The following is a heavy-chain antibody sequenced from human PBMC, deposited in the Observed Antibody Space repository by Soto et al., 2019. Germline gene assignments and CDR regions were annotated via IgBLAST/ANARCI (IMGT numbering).Heavy chain of an antibody. D-gene: IGHD3-10*01. Sequence: QVQLVQSGAEVKNPGSSVKVSCKASGGTLSDYAISWVRQARGQGLEWMGGIMPTVDSANYAQKFQGRLTITADESTSTANMELSSLTSDDTAIYYCAAAAVREILTEQSSGMAVWGQGTTVTVSS. V-gene: IGHV1-69*01. CDR3: AAAAVREILTEQSSGMAV. J-gene: IGHJ6*02. CDR2: IMPTVDSA. CDR1: GGTLSDYA.